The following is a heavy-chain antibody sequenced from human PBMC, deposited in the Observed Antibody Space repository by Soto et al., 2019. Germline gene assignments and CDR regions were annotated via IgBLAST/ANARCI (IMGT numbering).Heavy chain of an antibody. D-gene: IGHD6-19*01. CDR3: ARTVAGTFDY. J-gene: IGHJ4*02. V-gene: IGHV3-48*03. CDR2: ISSSGSTI. Sequence: GGSLRLSCAASGFTFSSYEMNWVRQAPGKGLEWVSYISSSGSTIYYADSVKGRFTISRDNAKNSLYLQMNSLRAEDTAVYYCARTVAGTFDYWGQGTLVTVSS. CDR1: GFTFSSYE.